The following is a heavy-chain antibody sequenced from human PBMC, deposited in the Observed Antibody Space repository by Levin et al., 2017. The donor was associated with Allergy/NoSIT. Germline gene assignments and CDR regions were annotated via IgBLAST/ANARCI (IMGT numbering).Heavy chain of an antibody. D-gene: IGHD3-3*02. Sequence: SGGSLRLSCAASGFTFSSYAMSWVRQAPGKGLEWVSTISGSGGTTYYADSVKGRFTISRDNSENTLHLQMNSLRAEDTAVYYCAKDLGYKGRRIFGVVRPSYYYYHAMDVWGQGTTVTVSS. CDR3: AKDLGYKGRRIFGVVRPSYYYYHAMDV. J-gene: IGHJ6*02. V-gene: IGHV3-23*01. CDR1: GFTFSSYA. CDR2: ISGSGGTT.